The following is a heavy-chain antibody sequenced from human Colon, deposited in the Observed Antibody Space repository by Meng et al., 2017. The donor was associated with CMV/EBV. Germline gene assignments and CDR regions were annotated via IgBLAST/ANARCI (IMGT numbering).Heavy chain of an antibody. CDR3: ARDVVSATTGPYYYAMDV. Sequence: GESLKISCAASGFTFSDYYMSWIRQAPGKGLEWISYISSSGTTIYYADSVKGRFTISRDNAKNSLYLQMNSLRADDTAIYYCARDVVSATTGPYYYAMDVWGQGTTVTVSS. CDR2: ISSSGTTI. D-gene: IGHD1-26*01. V-gene: IGHV3-11*01. CDR1: GFTFSDYY. J-gene: IGHJ6*02.